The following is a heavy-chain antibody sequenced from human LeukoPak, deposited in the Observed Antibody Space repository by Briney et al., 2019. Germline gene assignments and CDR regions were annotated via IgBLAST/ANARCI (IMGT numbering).Heavy chain of an antibody. V-gene: IGHV4-59*08. CDR2: IYYSWST. CDR3: ARRKNYDILTGAFDY. J-gene: IGHJ4*02. D-gene: IGHD3-9*01. Sequence: SETLSLTCTVSGGSISSYYWSWIRQPPGKGLEWIGDIYYSWSTNYNPSLKSRVTISVDTSKNQFSLKLSSVTAADTAVYYCARRKNYDILTGAFDYWGQGTLVTVSS. CDR1: GGSISSYY.